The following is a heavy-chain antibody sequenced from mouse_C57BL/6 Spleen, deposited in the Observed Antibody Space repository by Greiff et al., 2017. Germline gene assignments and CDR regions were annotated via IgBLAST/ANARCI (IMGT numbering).Heavy chain of an antibody. CDR3: ARDWDRDFDV. CDR2: INYDGSST. V-gene: IGHV5-16*01. D-gene: IGHD3-3*01. Sequence: DVKLVESEGGLVQPGSSMKLSCTASGFTFSDYYMAWVRQVPEKGLEWVANINYDGSSTYYLDSLKSRFIISRDNAKNILYLQMSSLQSEDTATYYCARDWDRDFDVWGTGTTVTVSS. J-gene: IGHJ1*03. CDR1: GFTFSDYY.